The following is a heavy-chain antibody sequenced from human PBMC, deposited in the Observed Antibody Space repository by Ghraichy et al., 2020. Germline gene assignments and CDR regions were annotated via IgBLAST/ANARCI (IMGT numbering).Heavy chain of an antibody. CDR3: ARRYLGNSATDY. CDR1: GGSFSGYY. J-gene: IGHJ4*02. Sequence: LETLSLTCAVYGGSFSGYYWSWIRQPPGKGLEWIGEINHSGSTNYNPSLKSRVTISVDTSKNQFSLKLSSVTAADTAVYYCARRYLGNSATDYWGQGTLVTVSS. D-gene: IGHD7-27*01. CDR2: INHSGST. V-gene: IGHV4-34*01.